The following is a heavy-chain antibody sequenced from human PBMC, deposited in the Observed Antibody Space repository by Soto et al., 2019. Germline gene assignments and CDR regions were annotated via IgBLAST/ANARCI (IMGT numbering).Heavy chain of an antibody. V-gene: IGHV4-31*03. J-gene: IGHJ3*02. Sequence: QVQLQESGPGLVKPSQTLSLTCTVSGGSISSGGYYWSWIRQHPGKGLEWIGYIYYSGSTYYNPSLKSRVTISVDKSKNQFSLKLSSVTAADTAVYYCARDWRLPPGPFDIWGQGTMVTVSS. D-gene: IGHD3-3*01. CDR2: IYYSGST. CDR3: ARDWRLPPGPFDI. CDR1: GGSISSGGYY.